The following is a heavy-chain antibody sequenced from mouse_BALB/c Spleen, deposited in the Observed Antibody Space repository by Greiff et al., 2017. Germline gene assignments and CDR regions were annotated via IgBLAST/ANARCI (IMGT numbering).Heavy chain of an antibody. CDR1: GYAFSSSW. Sequence: VKLMESGPELVKPGASVKISCKASGYAFSSSWMNWVKQRPGQGLEWIGRIYPGDGDTNYNGKFKGKATLTADKSSSTAYMQLSSLTSVDSAVYFCARYEGYFDYWGQGTTLTVSS. J-gene: IGHJ2*01. D-gene: IGHD2-12*01. CDR2: IYPGDGDT. V-gene: IGHV1-82*01. CDR3: ARYEGYFDY.